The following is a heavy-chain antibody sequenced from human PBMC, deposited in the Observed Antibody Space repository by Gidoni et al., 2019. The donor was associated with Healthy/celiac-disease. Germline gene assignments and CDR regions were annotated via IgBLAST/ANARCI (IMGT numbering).Heavy chain of an antibody. Sequence: QVQLVQSGAEVKKPGASVKVSCKASGYTFTSYYMHWVRQAPGQGLEWMGIINPSGGSTSYAQKFQGRVTMTRDTSTSTVYMELSSLRSEDTAVYYCARGGLWGYCSGGSCWNWFDPWGQGTLVTVSS. CDR1: GYTFTSYY. V-gene: IGHV1-46*03. CDR2: INPSGGST. D-gene: IGHD2-15*01. J-gene: IGHJ5*02. CDR3: ARGGLWGYCSGGSCWNWFDP.